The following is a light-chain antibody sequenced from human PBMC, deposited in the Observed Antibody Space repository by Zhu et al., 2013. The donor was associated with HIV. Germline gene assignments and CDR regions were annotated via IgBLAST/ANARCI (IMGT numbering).Light chain of an antibody. CDR3: QHYYDWPPWT. J-gene: IGKJ1*01. CDR2: SAS. V-gene: IGKV1-16*01. Sequence: DIQMTQSPSSLSASVGDRVTITCRASQGITNYLAWFQQKPGKAPKSLIYSASTLQSGVPSRFSGSGSGTDFTLTISSLQSEDSAVYYCQHYYDWPPWTFGQGTKVEIK. CDR1: QGITNY.